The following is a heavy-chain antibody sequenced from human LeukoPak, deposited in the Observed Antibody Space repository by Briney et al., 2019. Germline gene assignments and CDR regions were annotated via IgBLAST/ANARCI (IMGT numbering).Heavy chain of an antibody. J-gene: IGHJ4*02. D-gene: IGHD3-22*01. Sequence: GESLKISCKGSGYSFTSNWIGWVRQMPGKGLEWMGIIYPGDSDTRYSPSFKGQATISADKSISTAYLQWSSLKASDTAMYYCARPRYDSSGYRFHYFDYWGQGTLVTVSS. V-gene: IGHV5-51*01. CDR3: ARPRYDSSGYRFHYFDY. CDR1: GYSFTSNW. CDR2: IYPGDSDT.